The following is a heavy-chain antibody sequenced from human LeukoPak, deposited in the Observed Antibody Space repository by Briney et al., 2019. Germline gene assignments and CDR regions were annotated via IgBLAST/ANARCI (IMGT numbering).Heavy chain of an antibody. CDR2: IRYDGSNK. CDR1: GFTFSSYG. CDR3: AKEYSYGTEFDY. Sequence: GGSLRLSCAASGFTFSSYGMHWVHQAPGKGLEWVAFIRYDGSNKYYADSVKGRFTISRDNSKNTLYLQMNSLRAEDTAVYYCAKEYSYGTEFDYWGQGTLVTVSS. J-gene: IGHJ4*02. D-gene: IGHD5-18*01. V-gene: IGHV3-30*02.